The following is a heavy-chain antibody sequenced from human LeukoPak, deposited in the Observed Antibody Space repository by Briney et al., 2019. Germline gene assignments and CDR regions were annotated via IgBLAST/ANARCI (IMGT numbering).Heavy chain of an antibody. CDR3: ARLAVDYYDSSGKNWFDP. V-gene: IGHV4-39*01. CDR1: GGSFSGYY. CDR2: IYYSGST. Sequence: PSETLSLTCAVYGGSFSGYYWGWIRQPPGKGLEWIGSIYYSGSTYYNPSLKSRVTISVDTSKNQFSLKLSSVTAADTAVYYCARLAVDYYDSSGKNWFDPWGQGTLVTVSS. D-gene: IGHD3-22*01. J-gene: IGHJ5*02.